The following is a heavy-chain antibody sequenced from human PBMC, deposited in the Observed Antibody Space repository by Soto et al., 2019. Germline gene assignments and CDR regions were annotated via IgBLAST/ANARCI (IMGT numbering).Heavy chain of an antibody. CDR2: IIPIFGTA. CDR1: GGTFSSYA. Sequence: QVQLVQSGVEVKKPGSSVKVSCKASGGTFSSYAIIWVRRAPGQGLKWMGGIIPIFGTANYAQKFQGRVTITGDESTSTAYIELSSLRPEDTAVYYCARDAYCGGHCYRGCFDPWGQGTLVTVSS. J-gene: IGHJ5*02. V-gene: IGHV1-69*01. D-gene: IGHD2-21*02. CDR3: ARDAYCGGHCYRGCFDP.